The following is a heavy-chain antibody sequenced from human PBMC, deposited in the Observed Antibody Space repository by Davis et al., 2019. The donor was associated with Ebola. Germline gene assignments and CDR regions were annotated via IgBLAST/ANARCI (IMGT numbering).Heavy chain of an antibody. D-gene: IGHD1-26*01. CDR3: TAGGWGGTWFDP. J-gene: IGHJ5*02. V-gene: IGHV3-15*01. CDR1: GSTFNNVW. Sequence: PGGSLRLSCAASGSTFNNVWISWVRQAPGKGLEWVGRIKSKTDGETIDYAAPVKGRFTISRDDSKNTLYLQMNSLKTEDTAVYYCTAGGWGGTWFDPWGQGTLVTVSS. CDR2: IKSKTDGETI.